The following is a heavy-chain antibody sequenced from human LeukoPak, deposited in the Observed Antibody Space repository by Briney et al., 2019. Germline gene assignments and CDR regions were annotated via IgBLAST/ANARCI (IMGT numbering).Heavy chain of an antibody. CDR3: AKDGDSSGRWAVP. CDR1: GLTFSNYA. V-gene: IGHV3-23*01. D-gene: IGHD3-22*01. CDR2: ISGSGGST. Sequence: GGSLRLSCAASGLTFSNYAMSWVRQAPGKGLEWVSAISGSGGSTYYADSARGRFTISRDNSKSTLYLQMNSLRVEDTAVYYCAKDGDSSGRWAVPWGQGTQVTVSS. J-gene: IGHJ5*02.